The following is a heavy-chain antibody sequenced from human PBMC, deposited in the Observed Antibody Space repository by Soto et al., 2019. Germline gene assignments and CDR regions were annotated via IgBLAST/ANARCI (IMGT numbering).Heavy chain of an antibody. Sequence: EVQLVESGGGLVQPGGSLRLSCAASGFTFSSYEMNWVRQAPGKGLEWVSYISSSGSTIYYADSVKGRFTISRDNAKNSLYLQMNSLRAEDTAVYYCARVGDSALTYYYYYGMDVWGQGTTVTVS. CDR1: GFTFSSYE. CDR2: ISSSGSTI. J-gene: IGHJ6*02. D-gene: IGHD1-26*01. V-gene: IGHV3-48*03. CDR3: ARVGDSALTYYYYYGMDV.